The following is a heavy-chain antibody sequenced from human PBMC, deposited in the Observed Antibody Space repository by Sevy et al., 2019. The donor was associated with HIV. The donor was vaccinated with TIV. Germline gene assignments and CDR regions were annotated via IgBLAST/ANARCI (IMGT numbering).Heavy chain of an antibody. V-gene: IGHV3-23*01. CDR2: ISGSGGST. CDR1: GFTFSSYA. CDR3: AKAPRKQYYYGSGSYYNDY. Sequence: GGSLRLSCAASGFTFSSYAMGWVRQAPGMGLEWVSAISGSGGSTYYADSVKGRFTISRDNSKNTLYLQMNSLRAEDTAVYYCAKAPRKQYYYGSGSYYNDYWGQRTLVTVSS. J-gene: IGHJ4*02. D-gene: IGHD3-10*01.